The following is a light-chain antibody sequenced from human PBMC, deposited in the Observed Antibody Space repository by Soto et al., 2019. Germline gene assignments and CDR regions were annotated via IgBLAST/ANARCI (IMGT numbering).Light chain of an antibody. V-gene: IGKV3-20*01. CDR2: GAS. Sequence: EIVLTQSPGTLSLSPGERATLSCRASQSVSSDYLAWYQQKPGQAPRLLLYGASNRATAIPDRFSGSGSGTDFTLIISRLEPEDFAVYSCQQYGSSPYTFGQGTKLEI. J-gene: IGKJ2*01. CDR1: QSVSSDY. CDR3: QQYGSSPYT.